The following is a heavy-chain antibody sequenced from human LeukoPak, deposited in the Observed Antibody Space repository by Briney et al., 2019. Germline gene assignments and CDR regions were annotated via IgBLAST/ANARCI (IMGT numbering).Heavy chain of an antibody. CDR1: GFTFSSYG. CDR3: ARRGYDGGWFDP. V-gene: IGHV3-7*01. Sequence: GGSLRLSCAASGFTFSSYGMSWVRQAPGKGLEWVANIKQDGSEKYYVDSVKGRFTMSRDNAKNSLYLQMNSLRAEDTAVYYCARRGYDGGWFDPWGQGTLVTVSS. D-gene: IGHD5-12*01. CDR2: IKQDGSEK. J-gene: IGHJ5*02.